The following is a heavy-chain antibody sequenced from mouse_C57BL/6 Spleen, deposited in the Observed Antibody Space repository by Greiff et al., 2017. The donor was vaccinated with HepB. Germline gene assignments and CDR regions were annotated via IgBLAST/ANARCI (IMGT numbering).Heavy chain of an antibody. J-gene: IGHJ4*01. CDR3: TTAYYSIFYAMDY. D-gene: IGHD2-5*01. Sequence: EVQLQQSGAELVRPGASVKLSCTASGFNIKDYYMHWVKQRPEQGLEWIGRIDPEDGDTEYAPKFQGKATMTADTSSNTAYLPLSSLTSEDTAVYYCTTAYYSIFYAMDYWGQGTSVTVSS. CDR1: GFNIKDYY. CDR2: IDPEDGDT. V-gene: IGHV14-1*01.